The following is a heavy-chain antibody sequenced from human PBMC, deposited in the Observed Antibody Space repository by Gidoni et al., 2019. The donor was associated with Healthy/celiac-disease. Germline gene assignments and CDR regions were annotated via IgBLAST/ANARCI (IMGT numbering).Heavy chain of an antibody. V-gene: IGHV1-69*01. Sequence: FSSSAIRWVRQAPGQGLEWMGGIIPIFGTANYAQKFQGRVTITADESTSTAYMELSSLRSEDTAVYYCARSGAYYYDSSGYYEGYFQHWGQGTLVTVSS. CDR3: ARSGAYYYDSSGYYEGYFQH. D-gene: IGHD3-22*01. CDR1: FSSSA. CDR2: IIPIFGTA. J-gene: IGHJ1*01.